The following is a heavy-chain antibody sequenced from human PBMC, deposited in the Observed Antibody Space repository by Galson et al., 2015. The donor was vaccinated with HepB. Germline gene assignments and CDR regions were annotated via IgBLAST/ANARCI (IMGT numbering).Heavy chain of an antibody. J-gene: IGHJ1*01. D-gene: IGHD3-16*01. CDR3: ARESPYYDYVWGSYQH. Sequence: SGYTFTSYGISWVRQAPGQGLEWMGWISAYNGNTNYAQKLQGRVTMTTDTSTSTAYMELRSLRSDDTAVYYCARESPYYDYVWGSYQHWGQGTLVTVSS. CDR2: ISAYNGNT. CDR1: GYTFTSYG. V-gene: IGHV1-18*04.